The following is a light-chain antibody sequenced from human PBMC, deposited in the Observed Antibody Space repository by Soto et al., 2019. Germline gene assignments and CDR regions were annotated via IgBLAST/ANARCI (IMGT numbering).Light chain of an antibody. CDR3: CSYAGSYTFGYV. CDR1: SSDVGGYNY. V-gene: IGLV2-11*01. CDR2: DVS. Sequence: QSALTQPRSVSGSPGQSVTISCTGTSSDVGGYNYVSWYQQHPGKAPKLMIYDVSKRPSGVPDRFSGSKSGNTASLTISGLQAEDEADDYCCSYAGSYTFGYVFGTGTKLTVL. J-gene: IGLJ1*01.